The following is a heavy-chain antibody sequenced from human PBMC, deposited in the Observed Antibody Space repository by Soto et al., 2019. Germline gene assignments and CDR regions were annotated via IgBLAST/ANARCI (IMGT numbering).Heavy chain of an antibody. D-gene: IGHD2-21*02. CDR3: AREARPDVLRDLLIRQRAKIWGCDPSRGTGPYSYGMDV. CDR1: GDSVSSGSYY. V-gene: IGHV4-61*01. J-gene: IGHJ6*02. CDR2: IYNSGST. Sequence: SETLCVTCTVSGDSVSSGSYYWSWIRQPPGKGLEWIGYIYNSGSTKYNPSLKTRVTISVDTSKNQLSLKLSSVTAADTAVYYCAREARPDVLRDLLIRQRAKIWGCDPSRGTGPYSYGMDVRGQGTSVT.